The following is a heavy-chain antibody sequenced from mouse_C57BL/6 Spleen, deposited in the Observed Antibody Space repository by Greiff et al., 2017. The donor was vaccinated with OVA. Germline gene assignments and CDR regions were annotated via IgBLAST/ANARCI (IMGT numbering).Heavy chain of an antibody. CDR1: GFTFSDYG. V-gene: IGHV5-17*01. Sequence: VQLKESGGGLVKPGGSLKLSCAASGFTFSDYGMHWVRQAPEKGLEWVAYISSGSSTIYYADKVKGRFTISRDNAKNTLFLQMTSLRSEDTAMYYCARNYYGSSERDAMDYWGQGTSVTVSS. CDR3: ARNYYGSSERDAMDY. D-gene: IGHD1-1*01. CDR2: ISSGSSTI. J-gene: IGHJ4*01.